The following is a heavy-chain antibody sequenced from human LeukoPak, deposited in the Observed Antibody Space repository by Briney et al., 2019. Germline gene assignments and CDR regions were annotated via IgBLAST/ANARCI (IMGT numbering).Heavy chain of an antibody. J-gene: IGHJ4*02. CDR1: GFTFSRHS. CDR3: ARDFRTQLDGYSPPYHFDY. CDR2: ISSVSSHI. Sequence: GGSLRLSCAAFGFTFSRHSISWVRQAPGKRLEWVSSISSVSSHIYYADSMKGRFTVSRDNAKNSLFLQMNSLRAEDTAAYYCARDFRTQLDGYSPPYHFDYWGQGALVTVSS. D-gene: IGHD5-24*01. V-gene: IGHV3-21*01.